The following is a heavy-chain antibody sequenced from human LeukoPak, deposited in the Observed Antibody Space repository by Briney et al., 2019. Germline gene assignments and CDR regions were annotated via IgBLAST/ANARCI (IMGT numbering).Heavy chain of an antibody. CDR1: GFTFSSYE. CDR3: ARGGIAARFAY. V-gene: IGHV3-48*03. CDR2: ISSGSSSI. D-gene: IGHD6-6*01. Sequence: QPGGSLRLSCAASGFTFSSYEMNWVRQAPGKGLEWVSYISSGSSSIFYADSVKGRFTISRDNSKNSLYLQMNSLRVEDTAVYYCARGGIAARFAYWGPGTLVTVSS. J-gene: IGHJ4*02.